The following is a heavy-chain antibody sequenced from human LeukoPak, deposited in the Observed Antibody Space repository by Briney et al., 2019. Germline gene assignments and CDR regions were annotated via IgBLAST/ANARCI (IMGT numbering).Heavy chain of an antibody. CDR1: GFTFSNAW. CDR3: TGVSDYYDSSDYFRDY. CDR2: IKSKTDGGTT. D-gene: IGHD3-22*01. Sequence: KSGGSLRLSCAASGFTFSNAWMSWVRQAPGKGLEWVDRIKSKTDGGTTDYAAPVKGRFTSSRDDSKNTLYLQMNSLKTEDTAVYYCTGVSDYYDSSDYFRDYWGQGTLVTVSS. J-gene: IGHJ4*02. V-gene: IGHV3-15*01.